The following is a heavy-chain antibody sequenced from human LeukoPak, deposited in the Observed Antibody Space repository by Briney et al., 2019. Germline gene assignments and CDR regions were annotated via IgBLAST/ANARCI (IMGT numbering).Heavy chain of an antibody. Sequence: GGSLRLSCEPSGFPFSSYWMLWVRQAPGKGLVWVSRISGDGTIKTYADFVRGRFIISRDNAKNILYLQMNSLKVEDTATYFCSRSQFDYWGQGVLVTVSS. V-gene: IGHV3-74*03. CDR2: ISGDGTIK. CDR3: SRSQFDY. CDR1: GFPFSSYW. J-gene: IGHJ4*02.